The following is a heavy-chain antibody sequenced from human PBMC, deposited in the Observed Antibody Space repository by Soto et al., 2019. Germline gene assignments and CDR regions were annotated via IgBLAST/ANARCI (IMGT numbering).Heavy chain of an antibody. CDR2: IIPIFGTA. J-gene: IGHJ6*02. D-gene: IGHD2-15*01. CDR3: ARAEVVVVAATPYYYYGMDV. CDR1: GGTFSSYA. V-gene: IGHV1-69*13. Sequence: SVKVSFKASGGTFSSYAISWLRQAPGQGLEWMGGIIPIFGTANYAQKFQGRVTITADESTSTAYMELSSLRSEDTAVYYCARAEVVVVAATPYYYYGMDVWGQGTTVTVSS.